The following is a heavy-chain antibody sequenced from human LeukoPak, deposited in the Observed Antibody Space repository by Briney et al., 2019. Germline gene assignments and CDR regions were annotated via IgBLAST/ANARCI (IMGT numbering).Heavy chain of an antibody. Sequence: GGSLRLSCAASGFTFSSYEMNWVRQAPGKGLEWVSYISSSGSTIYYADSVKGRFTISRDNAKNSLYLQMNSLRAEDTAVYYCARGLRYFDWSPGGQGTLVTASS. CDR3: ARGLRYFDWSP. J-gene: IGHJ4*02. V-gene: IGHV3-48*03. CDR2: ISSSGSTI. D-gene: IGHD3-9*01. CDR1: GFTFSSYE.